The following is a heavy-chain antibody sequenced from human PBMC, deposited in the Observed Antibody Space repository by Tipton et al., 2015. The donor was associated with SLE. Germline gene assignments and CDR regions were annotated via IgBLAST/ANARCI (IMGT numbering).Heavy chain of an antibody. CDR1: GGSISSSSYY. V-gene: IGHV4-39*01. CDR2: IYYSGST. J-gene: IGHJ2*01. CDR3: ARPPKTGYNVDL. D-gene: IGHD1-14*01. Sequence: TLSLTCTVSGGSISSSSYYWGWIRQPPGKGLEWIGSIYYSGSTYYNPSLKSRVTISVDTSKNRFSLKLSSVTAADTAVYYCARPPKTGYNVDLWGRGTLVTVSS.